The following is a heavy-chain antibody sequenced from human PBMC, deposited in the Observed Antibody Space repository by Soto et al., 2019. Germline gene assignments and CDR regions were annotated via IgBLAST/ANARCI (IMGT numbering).Heavy chain of an antibody. D-gene: IGHD4-17*01. CDR1: GFTFSSYA. CDR3: VLYGDYIDY. Sequence: GGSLRLSCAASGFTFSSYAMSWVRQAPGKGLEWVAAISGSGGSTYYADSVKGRFTISRDNSKNTLYLQMNSLRAEDTAVYYWVLYGDYIDYWGQGTLVTVSS. J-gene: IGHJ4*02. V-gene: IGHV3-23*01. CDR2: ISGSGGST.